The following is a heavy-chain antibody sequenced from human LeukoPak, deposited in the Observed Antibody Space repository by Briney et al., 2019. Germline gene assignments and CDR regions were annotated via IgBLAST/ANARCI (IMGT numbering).Heavy chain of an antibody. CDR3: ARTVGVGSGWSWYYFDY. D-gene: IGHD6-19*01. V-gene: IGHV3-23*01. CDR1: GFTFSSYA. Sequence: GGSLRLSCAAPGFTFSSYAMSWVRQAPGKGLEWVSAISGSGGSTYYADSVKGRFTISRDNSKNTLYLQMNSLRAEDTAVYYCARTVGVGSGWSWYYFDYWGQGTLVTVSS. J-gene: IGHJ4*02. CDR2: ISGSGGST.